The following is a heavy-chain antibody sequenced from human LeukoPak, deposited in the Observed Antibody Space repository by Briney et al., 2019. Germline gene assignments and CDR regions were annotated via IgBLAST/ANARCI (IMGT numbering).Heavy chain of an antibody. V-gene: IGHV1-2*02. CDR1: GGTFSSYA. J-gene: IGHJ6*02. CDR3: ARASELLSLGYYYGMDV. Sequence: WASVKVSCKASGGTFSSYAISWVRQAPGQGLEWMGWINPNSGGTNYAQKFQGRVTMTRDTSISTAYMELSRLRSDDTAVYYCARASELLSLGYYYGMDVWGQGTTVTVSS. CDR2: INPNSGGT. D-gene: IGHD1-26*01.